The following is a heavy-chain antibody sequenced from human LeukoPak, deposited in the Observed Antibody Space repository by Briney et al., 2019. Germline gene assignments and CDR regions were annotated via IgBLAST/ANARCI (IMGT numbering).Heavy chain of an antibody. V-gene: IGHV4-4*07. CDR3: ARDCYVGGGSCHDEFDY. CDR1: GGSISSYY. Sequence: SETLSLTCTVSGGSISSYYWSWIRLPAGKGLEWIGRIYTSGSTNYNPSLKSRVTMSVDTSKNQFSLKLSSVTAADTAVYYCARDCYVGGGSCHDEFDYWGQGTLVTVSS. D-gene: IGHD2-15*01. CDR2: IYTSGST. J-gene: IGHJ4*02.